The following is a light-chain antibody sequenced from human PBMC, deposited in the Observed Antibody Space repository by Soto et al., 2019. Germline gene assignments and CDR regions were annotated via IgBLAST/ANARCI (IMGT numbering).Light chain of an antibody. J-gene: IGKJ2*01. Sequence: DIQMTQFPSTLSAYIGDRVIITCRASQSISTWSAWYQQNAGKAPKLLIYTASRLETGVPSRFSGSGSGTEFTLTISSLQPDEFATYYCQHYNRYSPYTFGQGTRMEIK. CDR1: QSISTW. CDR2: TAS. CDR3: QHYNRYSPYT. V-gene: IGKV1-5*03.